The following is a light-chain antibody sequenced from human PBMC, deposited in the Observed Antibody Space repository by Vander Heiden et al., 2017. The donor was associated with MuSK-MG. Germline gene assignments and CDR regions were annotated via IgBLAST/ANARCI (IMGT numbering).Light chain of an antibody. CDR2: EDS. CDR1: ALPKKY. CDR3: YSTDSSANLWV. V-gene: IGLV3-10*01. Sequence: SYDLTQPPSVSVSPGQTARITCSGDALPKKYAYWYQQKSGQAPVLVIYEDSKRPSGIPGRFSGSSSGTMATLTISGAQVEDEADYYCYSTDSSANLWVFGGGTKLTVL. J-gene: IGLJ3*02.